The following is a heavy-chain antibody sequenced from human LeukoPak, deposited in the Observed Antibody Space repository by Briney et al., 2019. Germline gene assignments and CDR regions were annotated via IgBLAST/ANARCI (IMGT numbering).Heavy chain of an antibody. Sequence: PGGSLRLSCVASGFTSSSYAMSWVRQAPGKGLEWVSAISGSGGSTYYADSVKGRFTISRDNSKSTLCLQMNSLRAEDTAVYYCAXXPYAXLTGYRYYFDYWGQGTLVTVSS. V-gene: IGHV3-23*01. CDR3: AXXPYAXLTGYRYYFDY. CDR1: GFTSSSYA. J-gene: IGHJ4*02. D-gene: IGHD3-9*01. CDR2: ISGSGGST.